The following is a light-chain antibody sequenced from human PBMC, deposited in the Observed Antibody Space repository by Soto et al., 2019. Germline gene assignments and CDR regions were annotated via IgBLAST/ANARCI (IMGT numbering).Light chain of an antibody. CDR2: GNS. Sequence: QYVLTQPPSVSGAPGQRVTISCTGSSHTIGAGYDVIWYQQLPGTAPKLLIYGNSNRPSGVPDRFSGSKSGTSASLAITGLQAEDEADYYCQSYDSSLSALFGGGTKLTVL. CDR3: QSYDSSLSAL. V-gene: IGLV1-40*01. J-gene: IGLJ2*01. CDR1: SHTIGAGYD.